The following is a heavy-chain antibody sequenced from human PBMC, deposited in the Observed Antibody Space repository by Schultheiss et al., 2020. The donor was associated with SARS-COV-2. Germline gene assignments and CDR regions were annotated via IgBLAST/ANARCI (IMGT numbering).Heavy chain of an antibody. CDR1: GFTFSSFG. CDR2: IKSSGTST. CDR3: AKDWAYGTSWYGCSDY. J-gene: IGHJ4*02. V-gene: IGHV3-23*03. D-gene: IGHD2-2*01. Sequence: ESLKISCAASGFTFSSFGMSWFRQAPGKGLEWVSVIKSSGTSTHTDSVKGRFTISRDNSKSTLYLQMSSLRADDTAIYYCAKDWAYGTSWYGCSDYWGQGTLVTVSS.